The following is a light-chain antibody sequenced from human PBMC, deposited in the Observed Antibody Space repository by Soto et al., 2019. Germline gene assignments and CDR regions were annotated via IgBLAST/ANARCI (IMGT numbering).Light chain of an antibody. J-gene: IGKJ1*01. Sequence: DIQMTQSPSTLSASVGDRVTITCRASQSISSWLAWYQQKPGKAPKLLIYDASILESGVPSRFSGSGSGTEFTLTISSLQPDDLATYYCQQYSTYSEPFGQGTKVDIK. V-gene: IGKV1-5*01. CDR3: QQYSTYSEP. CDR2: DAS. CDR1: QSISSW.